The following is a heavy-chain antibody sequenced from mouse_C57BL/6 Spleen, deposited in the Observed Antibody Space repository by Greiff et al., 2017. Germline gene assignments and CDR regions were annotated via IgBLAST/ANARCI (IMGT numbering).Heavy chain of an antibody. J-gene: IGHJ1*03. CDR1: GYAFSSSW. Sequence: VQLQQSGAELVKPGASVKISCKASGYAFSSSWMNWVKPRPGKGLELIGQLYPGDGDTNYNGKFKGQATRTADKSSSTAYMQLSSLTSEDSAVYFCARDHHGSSPDWYCDVGGTGTTGTVSS. D-gene: IGHD1-1*01. V-gene: IGHV1-80*01. CDR2: LYPGDGDT. CDR3: ARDHHGSSPDWYCDV.